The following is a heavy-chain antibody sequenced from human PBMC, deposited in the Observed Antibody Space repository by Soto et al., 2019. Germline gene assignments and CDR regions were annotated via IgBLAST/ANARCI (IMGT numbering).Heavy chain of an antibody. V-gene: IGHV1-58*01. D-gene: IGHD3-10*01. CDR2: IVVGSGNT. CDR1: GFTFTSSA. J-gene: IGHJ5*02. Sequence: ASVKVSCKASGFTFTSSAVQWVRQARGQRLEWIGWIVVGSGNTNYAQKFQERVTITRDMSTSTAYMGLSSLRSEDTAVYYCAAGLLWFGELNWFDPWGQGTLVTVSS. CDR3: AAGLLWFGELNWFDP.